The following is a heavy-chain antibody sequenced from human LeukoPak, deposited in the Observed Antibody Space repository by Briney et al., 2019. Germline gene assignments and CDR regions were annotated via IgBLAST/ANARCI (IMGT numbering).Heavy chain of an antibody. J-gene: IGHJ4*02. CDR1: GGSISSGNYY. V-gene: IGHV4-61*02. CDR2: IYTSGST. CDR3: ARSFPTYYYDY. Sequence: SETLSLTCTVSGGSISSGNYYWSWIRQPAGKGLEWIGRIYTSGSTNYNPSLKSRVTISVDTYKNQFSLKLSSVTAADTAVYYCARSFPTYYYDYWGQGTLVTVFS.